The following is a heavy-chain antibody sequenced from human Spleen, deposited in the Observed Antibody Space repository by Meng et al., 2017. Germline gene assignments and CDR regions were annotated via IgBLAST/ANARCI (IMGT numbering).Heavy chain of an antibody. CDR3: LIDHDSSVFSSEL. CDR2: ISSSGSTI. Sequence: GGSLRLSCAASGFTFSDYYMSWIRQAPGKGLEWVSYISSSGSTIYYADSVKGRFTISRDNSKNTLYLQMNTLRDEDTALYHCLIDHDSSVFSSELWGQGTQVTVSS. D-gene: IGHD3-22*01. J-gene: IGHJ1*01. V-gene: IGHV3-11*01. CDR1: GFTFSDYY.